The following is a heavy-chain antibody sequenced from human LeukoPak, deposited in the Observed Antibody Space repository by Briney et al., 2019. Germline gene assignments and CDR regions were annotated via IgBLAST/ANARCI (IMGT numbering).Heavy chain of an antibody. CDR3: ARDEYCSGGSCNGDY. CDR2: ISSSSSTI. J-gene: IGHJ4*02. D-gene: IGHD2-15*01. Sequence: PGGSLRLSCAASGFTFSSYSMNWVRQAPGKGLEWVSYISSSSSTIYYADSVKGRFTISRDNAKNSLYLQMNSLRAEDTAVYYCARDEYCSGGSCNGDYWGQGTLVTVSS. CDR1: GFTFSSYS. V-gene: IGHV3-48*01.